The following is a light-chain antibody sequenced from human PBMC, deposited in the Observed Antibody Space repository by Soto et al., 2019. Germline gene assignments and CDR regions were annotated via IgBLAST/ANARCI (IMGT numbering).Light chain of an antibody. CDR2: VEDSGSY. CDR1: SGHSSYT. V-gene: IGLV4-60*02. Sequence: QPVLTQSSSASASLGSSVKLTCTLSSGHSSYTIAWHQQQPGKAPRYLMKVEDSGSYNMGSGVPDRFSGSSSGADRYLTISNLQFEDEADYYCETWDSKVFGGGTKLTVL. CDR3: ETWDSKV. J-gene: IGLJ2*01.